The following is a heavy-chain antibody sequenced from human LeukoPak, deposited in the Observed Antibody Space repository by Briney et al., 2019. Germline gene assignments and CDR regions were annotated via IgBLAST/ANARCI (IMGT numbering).Heavy chain of an antibody. CDR2: INHNGNVN. D-gene: IGHD3-16*01. Sequence: GGSLRLSCAASGFTFSSYWMNWARQAPGKGLEWVASINHNGNVNYCVDSVKGRFTISRDDAKNSLYLQMSNLRAEDTAVYFRARGGGLEVWGQGATVTVSS. CDR1: GFTFSSYW. V-gene: IGHV3-7*03. CDR3: ARGGGLEV. J-gene: IGHJ6*02.